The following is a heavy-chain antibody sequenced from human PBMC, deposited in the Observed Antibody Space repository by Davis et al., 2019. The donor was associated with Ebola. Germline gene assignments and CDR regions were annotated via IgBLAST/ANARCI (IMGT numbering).Heavy chain of an antibody. Sequence: GESLKISCAASGFTFSNAWMSWVRQAPGKGLEWVSYISSSSSYTNYADSVRGRFTISRVNAKNSLYLHMTSLRAEDTAVYYCARRIIGGSPDYWGQGTLVTVSS. CDR3: ARRIIGGSPDY. D-gene: IGHD1-26*01. J-gene: IGHJ4*02. V-gene: IGHV3-11*06. CDR1: GFTFSNAW. CDR2: ISSSSSYT.